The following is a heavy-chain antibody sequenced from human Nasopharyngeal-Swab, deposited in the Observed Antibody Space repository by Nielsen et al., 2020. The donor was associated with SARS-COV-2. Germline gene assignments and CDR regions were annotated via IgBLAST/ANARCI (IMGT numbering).Heavy chain of an antibody. V-gene: IGHV3-21*01. CDR3: AGGTGWVFNC. D-gene: IGHD2-8*02. J-gene: IGHJ4*02. Sequence: GGSLRLSCAASGFTFSSYTMNWVRQAPGKGLEWVSSISPTSDYIYYAESVKGRFTISRDNAKNSLYLQMNSLRAEDTAVYYCAGGTGWVFNCWGQGTLVTVSS. CDR2: ISPTSDYI. CDR1: GFTFSSYT.